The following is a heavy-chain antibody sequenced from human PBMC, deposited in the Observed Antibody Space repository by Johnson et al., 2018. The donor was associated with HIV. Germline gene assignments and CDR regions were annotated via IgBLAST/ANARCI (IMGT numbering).Heavy chain of an antibody. CDR1: GFTVSSNY. D-gene: IGHD4-17*01. J-gene: IGHJ3*02. V-gene: IGHV3-66*02. Sequence: VQLVESGGGLVQPGGSLRLSCAASGFTVSSNYMSWVRQAPGKGLEWVSVIYSGGSTYYADSVKGRFTISRDNSKNTLYLQMNSLRAEDTAVYYCARGDYGDYLNAFDIWGQGTMVTVSS. CDR2: IYSGGST. CDR3: ARGDYGDYLNAFDI.